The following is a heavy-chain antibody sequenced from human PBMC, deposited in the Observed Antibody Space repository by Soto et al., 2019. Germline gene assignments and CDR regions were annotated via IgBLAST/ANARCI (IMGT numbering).Heavy chain of an antibody. CDR3: ARYYSYAIDY. CDR1: GTSISSYY. CDR2: IYYSGTT. D-gene: IGHD2-8*01. J-gene: IGHJ4*02. Sequence: PSETLSLTCTVSGTSISSYYWSWIRQPPGKGLEWIANIYYSGTTNYNPSLASRVTLSVDTSKNQFSLKMTSVTAADRAMYFCARYYSYAIDYWGRGTLVTVSS. V-gene: IGHV4-59*01.